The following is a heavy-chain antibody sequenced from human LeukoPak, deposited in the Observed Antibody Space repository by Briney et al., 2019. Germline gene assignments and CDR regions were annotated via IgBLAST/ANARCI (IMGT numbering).Heavy chain of an antibody. CDR2: ISSSGSTI. V-gene: IGHV3-48*03. D-gene: IGHD1-26*01. CDR1: GFTFSSCE. Sequence: GGSLRLSCAASGFTFSSCEMNWVRQAPGKGLEWVSYISSSGSTIYYADSVKGRFTISRDNAKNSLYLQMNSLRAEDTAVCYCARSRRRELLGTYFDYWGQGTLVTASS. J-gene: IGHJ4*02. CDR3: ARSRRRELLGTYFDY.